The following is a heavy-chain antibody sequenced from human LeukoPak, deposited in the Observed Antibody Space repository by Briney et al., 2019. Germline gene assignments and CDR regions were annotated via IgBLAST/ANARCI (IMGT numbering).Heavy chain of an antibody. CDR1: GYTFTGYY. V-gene: IGHV1-2*02. CDR2: INPNSGDT. J-gene: IGHJ4*02. CDR3: ARDLRYYGSGSYYFDY. Sequence: GASVKVSCKASGYTFTGYYMHWMRQAPGQGPEWMGWINPNSGDTNYAQKFQGRVTMTRDTSISTAYMELSRLRSDDTAVYYCARDLRYYGSGSYYFDYWGQGTLVTVSS. D-gene: IGHD3-10*01.